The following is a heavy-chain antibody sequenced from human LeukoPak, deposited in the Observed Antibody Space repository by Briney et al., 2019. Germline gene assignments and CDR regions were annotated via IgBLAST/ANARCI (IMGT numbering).Heavy chain of an antibody. CDR2: TYYRSKWKN. J-gene: IGHJ5*02. Sequence: SQTFSLTCAISGDSVSSNGAAWNWIGQSPSRGLEWQGRTYYRSKWKNEYAPSVKSRVTINPDTSKNHFSVQLNSVTPDDTAVYYCAREGCSSTSCSQGFDPWGQGTLVTV. CDR1: GDSVSSNGAA. CDR3: AREGCSSTSCSQGFDP. V-gene: IGHV6-1*01. D-gene: IGHD2-2*01.